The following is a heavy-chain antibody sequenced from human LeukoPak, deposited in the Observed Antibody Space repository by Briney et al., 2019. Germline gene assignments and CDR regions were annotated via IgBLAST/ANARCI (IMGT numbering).Heavy chain of an antibody. CDR1: GYTFTNYG. D-gene: IGHD3-22*01. J-gene: IGHJ5*02. V-gene: IGHV1-18*01. Sequence: ASVKVSCKASGYTFTNYGIHWVRQAPGQGLEWMGWISAYNGNTNSAQKLQGRVTMTTDTSTSTAYMELRSLRSDDTAVYYCARGPLRLYSYDRSANYFRWFDPWGQGTLVTVSS. CDR3: ARGPLRLYSYDRSANYFRWFDP. CDR2: ISAYNGNT.